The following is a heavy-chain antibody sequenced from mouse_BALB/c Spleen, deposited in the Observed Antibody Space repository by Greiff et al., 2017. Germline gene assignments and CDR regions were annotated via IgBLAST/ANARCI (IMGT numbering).Heavy chain of an antibody. CDR1: GYSITSDYA. V-gene: IGHV3-2*02. CDR2: ISYSGST. Sequence: VQLKESGPGLVKPSQSLSLTCTVTGYSITSDYAWNWIRQFPGNKLEWMGYISYSGSTSYNPSLKSRISITRDTSKNQFFLQLNSVTTEDTATYYCARSKTSYWYFDVWGAGTTVTVSS. J-gene: IGHJ1*01. CDR3: ARSKTSYWYFDV.